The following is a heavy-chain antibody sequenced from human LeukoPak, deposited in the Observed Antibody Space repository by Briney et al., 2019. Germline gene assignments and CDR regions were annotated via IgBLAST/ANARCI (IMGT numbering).Heavy chain of an antibody. D-gene: IGHD6-19*01. V-gene: IGHV1-18*01. J-gene: IGHJ3*02. CDR2: ISAYNGNT. CDR1: GYTFTSYG. Sequence: ASVKVSCKASGYTFTSYGISWVRQAPGQGLEWMGWISAYNGNTNYAQKLQGRVTMTTDTSTSTAYMELRSLRSDGTAVYYCARDVGAVAGTDVDAFDIWGQGTMVTVSS. CDR3: ARDVGAVAGTDVDAFDI.